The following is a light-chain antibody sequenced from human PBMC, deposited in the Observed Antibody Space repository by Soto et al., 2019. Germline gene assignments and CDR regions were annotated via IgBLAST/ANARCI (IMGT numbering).Light chain of an antibody. J-gene: IGLJ1*01. CDR3: SSYTTSSTLLYV. V-gene: IGLV2-14*01. CDR1: SSDVGGYNS. CDR2: EVS. Sequence: QSALTQPASVSRSPGQSITISCTGTSSDVGGYNSVSWYQQHPGKAPKLMIYEVSNRPSGVSNRFSGSKSGNTASLTISGLQAEDEADYYCSSYTTSSTLLYVFGTGTKVTVL.